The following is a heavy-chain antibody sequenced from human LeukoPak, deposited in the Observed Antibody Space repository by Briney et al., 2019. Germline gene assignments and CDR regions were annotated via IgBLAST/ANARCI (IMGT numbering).Heavy chain of an antibody. D-gene: IGHD3-10*01. CDR1: GFTFSSYS. V-gene: IGHV3-48*01. Sequence: PGGSLRLSCAASGFTFSSYSMNWVRQAPGKGLEWVSYISSSSSTIYYADSVKGRFTISRDNAKNSLYLQMNSLRAEDTAVYYCARDATMVRGVTGGFDYWGQGTLVTVSS. J-gene: IGHJ4*02. CDR2: ISSSSSTI. CDR3: ARDATMVRGVTGGFDY.